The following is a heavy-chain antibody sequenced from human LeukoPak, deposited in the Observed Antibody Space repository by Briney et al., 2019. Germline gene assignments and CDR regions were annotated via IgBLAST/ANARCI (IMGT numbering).Heavy chain of an antibody. CDR2: IYYSGST. D-gene: IGHD3-10*01. J-gene: IGHJ4*02. CDR1: GGSISSYY. Sequence: SETLSLTCTVSGGSISSYYWSWIRQPPGKGLEWIGYIYYSGSTNYNPSLKSRVTISVDTSTNEFSLKLTSVTAADTAVYYCAREIANTYGSGSFLGYFDSWGQGTLVTVSS. V-gene: IGHV4-59*12. CDR3: AREIANTYGSGSFLGYFDS.